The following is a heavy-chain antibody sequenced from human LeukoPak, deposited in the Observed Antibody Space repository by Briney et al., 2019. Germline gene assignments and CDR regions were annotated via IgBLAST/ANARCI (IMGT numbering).Heavy chain of an antibody. CDR2: IVPSGGRT. J-gene: IGHJ4*02. Sequence: GGSLRLACAASGFIFSNYGMSWVRQAPGKGLEWVSVIVPSGGRTYYADSVKGRFTISRDNSKKTLYLQMNSPGVEDTAVYYCAKGSGIEDFWGQGTLVSVSS. D-gene: IGHD1-1*01. CDR3: AKGSGIEDF. CDR1: GFIFSNYG. V-gene: IGHV3-23*01.